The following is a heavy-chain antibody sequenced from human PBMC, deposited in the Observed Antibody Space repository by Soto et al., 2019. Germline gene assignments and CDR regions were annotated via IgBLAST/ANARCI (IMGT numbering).Heavy chain of an antibody. D-gene: IGHD3-22*01. Sequence: SETLSLTCIVSGDSISRIDYYWTWIRQHPEKGLEWIGNIYFRGNTYYSPSLESRLTISVDTSKNQFSLKLTSVTAADTAVYYCAREGGSYDSGGYLIRGAFDIWGQGTMVTVSS. V-gene: IGHV4-31*03. J-gene: IGHJ3*02. CDR2: IYFRGNT. CDR1: GDSISRIDYY. CDR3: AREGGSYDSGGYLIRGAFDI.